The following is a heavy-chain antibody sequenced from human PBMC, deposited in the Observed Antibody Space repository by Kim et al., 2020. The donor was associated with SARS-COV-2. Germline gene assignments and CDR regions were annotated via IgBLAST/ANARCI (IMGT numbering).Heavy chain of an antibody. J-gene: IGHJ4*02. CDR2: IINTGAT. D-gene: IGHD5-12*01. CDR1: GFSLNTYD. CDR3: AGGRSVDSADF. V-gene: IGHV3-13*01. Sequence: GGSLRLSCAASGFSLNTYDMHWVRQSTDKGLELVATIINTGATFYPDSVRGRFTISRENAKNSLYLQMTRLTAADTAVYYCAGGRSVDSADFWGQGTRVTVSS.